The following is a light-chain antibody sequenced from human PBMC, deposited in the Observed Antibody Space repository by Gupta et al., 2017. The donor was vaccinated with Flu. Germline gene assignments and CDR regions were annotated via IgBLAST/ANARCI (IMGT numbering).Light chain of an antibody. J-gene: IGLJ3*02. CDR3: MIGHGYAWV. CDR2: YKSDSDK. CDR1: SGIDVGASR. V-gene: IGLV5-45*03. Sequence: QAVLTLPSSLPASPGASASLTCILRSGIDVGASRIYWYQQKPGSPPQYLLRYKSDSDKEQGSGVPSRFSGSKDASANAGILLISVHQAEDEADYYCMIGHGYAWVFGGGTKLTVL.